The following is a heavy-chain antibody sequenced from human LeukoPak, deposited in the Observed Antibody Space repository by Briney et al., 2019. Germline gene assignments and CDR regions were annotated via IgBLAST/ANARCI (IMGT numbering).Heavy chain of an antibody. Sequence: PGGSLRLSCAASGFTFSSYSMNWVRQAPGKGLEWVSSISSSSSYIYYADSVKGRFTISRDNAKNSLYLQMNSLRAEDTAVYYCASSVSAEEPYRSYCFDYWGQGTLVTVSS. CDR1: GFTFSSYS. CDR2: ISSSSSYI. J-gene: IGHJ4*02. V-gene: IGHV3-21*01. D-gene: IGHD3-16*01. CDR3: ASSVSAEEPYRSYCFDY.